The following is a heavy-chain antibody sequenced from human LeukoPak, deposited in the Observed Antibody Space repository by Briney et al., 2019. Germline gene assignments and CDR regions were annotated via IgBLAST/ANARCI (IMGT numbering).Heavy chain of an antibody. CDR3: ARTNYDFWSGYYSAFDI. V-gene: IGHV7-4-1*02. Sequence: ASVKVSCKASGYTFTSYAMNWVRQAPGQGLEWMGWINTNTGNPTYAQGFTGRFVFSLDTSVSTAYLQISSLKAEDTAVYYCARTNYDFWSGYYSAFDIWGQGTMVTVSS. CDR2: INTNTGNP. CDR1: GYTFTSYA. D-gene: IGHD3-3*01. J-gene: IGHJ3*02.